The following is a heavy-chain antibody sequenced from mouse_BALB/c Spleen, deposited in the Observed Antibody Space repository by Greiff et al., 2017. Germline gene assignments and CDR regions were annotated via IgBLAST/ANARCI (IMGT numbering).Heavy chain of an antibody. J-gene: IGHJ3*01. Sequence: VQLQQSGPELVKPGASVKMSCKASGYTFTSYVMHWVKQKPGQGLEWIGYINPYNDGTKYNEKFKGKATLTSDKSSSTAYMELSSLTSEDSAVYYCASSYYYGSTAWFAYWGQGTLVTVSA. CDR3: ASSYYYGSTAWFAY. CDR1: GYTFTSYV. CDR2: INPYNDGT. V-gene: IGHV1-14*01. D-gene: IGHD1-1*01.